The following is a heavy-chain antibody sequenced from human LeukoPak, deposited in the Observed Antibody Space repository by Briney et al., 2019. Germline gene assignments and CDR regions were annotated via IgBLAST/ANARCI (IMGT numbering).Heavy chain of an antibody. CDR3: ARGPHVRGVPWGWFDP. CDR1: GGSFSGYY. D-gene: IGHD3-10*01. V-gene: IGHV4-34*01. CDR2: INHSGST. Sequence: PSETLSLTCAVYGGSFSGYYWSWIRQPPGKGLEWIGEINHSGSTNYNPSLKSRVTISVDTSKNQFSLKLSSVTAADTAVYYCARGPHVRGVPWGWFDPWGQGTLVTVSS. J-gene: IGHJ5*02.